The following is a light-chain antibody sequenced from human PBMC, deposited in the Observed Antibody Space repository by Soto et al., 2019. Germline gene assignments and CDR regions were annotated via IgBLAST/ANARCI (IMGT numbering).Light chain of an antibody. CDR3: QQSNSYPLT. CDR1: QSIGGN. CDR2: GAS. V-gene: IGKV1-9*01. J-gene: IGKJ4*01. Sequence: IQLTQSPSSLSASGGDRVTITCRASQSIGGNLAWYLQKPGEAPKLLVYGASTLQGGVPSRFSGSGSGTLFTLTITSLQPEDFATYFCQQSNSYPLTFGGGTKVEIK.